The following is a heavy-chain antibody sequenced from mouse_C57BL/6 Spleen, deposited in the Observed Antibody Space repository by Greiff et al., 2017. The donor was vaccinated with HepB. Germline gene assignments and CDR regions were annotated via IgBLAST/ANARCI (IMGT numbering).Heavy chain of an antibody. J-gene: IGHJ3*01. Sequence: EVKLMESGEGLVKPGGSLKLSCAASGFTFSSYAMSWVRQTPEKRPEWVAYISSGGDYIYYADTVKGRFTISRDNARNTLYLQMSSLKSEDTAMYYCTRDRDGYYWFAYWGQGTLVTVSA. CDR1: GFTFSSYA. D-gene: IGHD2-3*01. V-gene: IGHV5-9-1*02. CDR3: TRDRDGYYWFAY. CDR2: ISSGGDYI.